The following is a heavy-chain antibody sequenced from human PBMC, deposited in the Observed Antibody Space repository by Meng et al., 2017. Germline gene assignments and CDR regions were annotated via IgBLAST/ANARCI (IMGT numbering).Heavy chain of an antibody. J-gene: IGHJ4*02. CDR1: GYTFTSYD. V-gene: IGHV1-8*01. D-gene: IGHD6-13*01. Sequence: VQAGDEVKKPGASGKYSCKASGYTFTSYDINWVRQATGQGLEWMGWMNPNSGNTGYAQKFQGRVTMTRNTSISTAYMELSSLRSEDTAVYYCARDEDISAAGKLFGDYWGQGTLVTVSS. CDR3: ARDEDISAAGKLFGDY. CDR2: MNPNSGNT.